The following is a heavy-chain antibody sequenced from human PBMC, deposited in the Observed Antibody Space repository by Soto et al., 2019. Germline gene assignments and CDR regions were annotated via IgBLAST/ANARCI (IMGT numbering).Heavy chain of an antibody. CDR1: GGPISSYD. CDR2: IYSSGST. CDR3: AGRYYDFWCGPQGGHKLLNL. Sequence: SETLSLTCTVSGGPISSYDWSCIRQPAGKGLEWIGRIYSSGSTNYNPSLKSRVTMSVDTSKNQFSLKLSSVTAADTAVYDCAGRYYDFWCGPQGGHKLLNLWG. V-gene: IGHV4-4*07. D-gene: IGHD3-3*01. J-gene: IGHJ2*01.